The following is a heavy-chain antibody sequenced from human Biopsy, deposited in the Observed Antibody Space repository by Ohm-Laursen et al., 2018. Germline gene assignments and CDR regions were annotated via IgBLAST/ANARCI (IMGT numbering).Heavy chain of an antibody. D-gene: IGHD3-3*01. CDR1: GDSIGSYY. J-gene: IGHJ4*02. Sequence: GTLSLTCTVSGDSIGSYYWSWIRQPPGKGLEWLGYFYCSGNTYYNPSLKSRVTISVDPSKNQFSLKLNAVTAADTAVYYCAKGITVYGVVLPYYFDDWGQGTLVTVSS. CDR3: AKGITVYGVVLPYYFDD. CDR2: FYCSGNT. V-gene: IGHV4-59*01.